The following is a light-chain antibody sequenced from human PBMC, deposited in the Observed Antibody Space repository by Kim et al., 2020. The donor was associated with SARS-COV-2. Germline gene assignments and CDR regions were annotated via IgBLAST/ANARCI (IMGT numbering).Light chain of an antibody. Sequence: GARVTITCRESPGITNSLAWYRQKPGKVPHLLIYAASALHSGVPSRFSGSGSWTDFTLTISSLQPEDVATYYCQKYNTTPWTFGQGPTV. CDR1: PGITNS. CDR3: QKYNTTPWT. CDR2: AAS. J-gene: IGKJ1*01. V-gene: IGKV1-27*01.